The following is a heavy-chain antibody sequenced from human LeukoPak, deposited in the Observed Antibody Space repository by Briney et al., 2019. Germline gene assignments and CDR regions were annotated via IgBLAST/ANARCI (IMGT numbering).Heavy chain of an antibody. D-gene: IGHD1-26*01. V-gene: IGHV3-30*18. CDR2: ISYDGSNK. Sequence: GSLRLSCAASGFTFSSYGMHWVRQAPGKGLEWVAVISYDGSNKYYADSVKGRFTISRDNSKNTLYLQMNSLRAEDTAVYYCAKDLSSGSYYGYFQHWGQGTLVTVSS. CDR1: GFTFSSYG. CDR3: AKDLSSGSYYGYFQH. J-gene: IGHJ1*01.